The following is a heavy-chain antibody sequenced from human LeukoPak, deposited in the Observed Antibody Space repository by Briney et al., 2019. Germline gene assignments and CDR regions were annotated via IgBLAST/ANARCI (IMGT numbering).Heavy chain of an antibody. V-gene: IGHV1-46*01. CDR3: ARLRDDYVWGSYRYLDY. J-gene: IGHJ4*02. CDR1: GYTFTSYY. CDR2: INPSGGST. Sequence: ASVKVSCKASGYTFTSYYMHWVRQAPGQGLEWMGIINPSGGSTSYAQKFQGRVTMTRDTSISTAYMELSRLRSDDTAVYYCARLRDDYVWGSYRYLDYWGQGTLVTVSS. D-gene: IGHD3-16*02.